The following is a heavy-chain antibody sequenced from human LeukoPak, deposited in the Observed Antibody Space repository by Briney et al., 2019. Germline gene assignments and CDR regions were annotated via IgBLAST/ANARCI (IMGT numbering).Heavy chain of an antibody. V-gene: IGHV3-13*01. CDR3: TREFCGSRAACAGGFYYDV. J-gene: IGHJ2*01. Sequence: GGSLRLSCAASGFTFSSYDFHCVRQVPGKGLEWVSAIGVTGDTYYADSVKGRFTISRENAANSLYLQMHSLRAGDTALYYCTREFCGSRAACAGGFYYDVWGRGTLVTVSS. CDR1: GFTFSSYD. CDR2: IGVTGDT. D-gene: IGHD2-15*01.